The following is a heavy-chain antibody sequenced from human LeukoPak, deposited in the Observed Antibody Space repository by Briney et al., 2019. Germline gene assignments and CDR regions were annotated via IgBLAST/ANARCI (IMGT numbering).Heavy chain of an antibody. CDR3: AKDYDFWSGYFAY. D-gene: IGHD3-3*01. V-gene: IGHV3-23*01. CDR1: GFTFSSYT. J-gene: IGHJ4*02. Sequence: GGSLRLSCAASGFTFSSYTTRWVRQAPGKGLEWVSDISGSGGSTYYADSVKGRFTISRDNSKNTLYLQMSSLRAEDTAVYYCAKDYDFWSGYFAYWGQGTLVTVSS. CDR2: ISGSGGST.